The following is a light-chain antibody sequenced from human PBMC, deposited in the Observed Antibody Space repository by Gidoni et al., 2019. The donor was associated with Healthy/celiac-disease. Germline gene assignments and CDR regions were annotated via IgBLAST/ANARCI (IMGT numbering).Light chain of an antibody. J-gene: IGKJ1*01. CDR3: AGWT. Sequence: EIVLTQSPGTLSLSPGERATLSCRASQSVSSSYLAWYQQKPGQAPRLLIYGASSRATGIPDRFSGSGSGTDFTLTISRLEPEDFAVYYCAGWTFGQGTKVEIK. V-gene: IGKV3-20*01. CDR1: QSVSSSY. CDR2: GAS.